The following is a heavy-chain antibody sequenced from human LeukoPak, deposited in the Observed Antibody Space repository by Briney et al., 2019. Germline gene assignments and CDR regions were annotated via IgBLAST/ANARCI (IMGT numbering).Heavy chain of an antibody. Sequence: SQTVSLMCAAYGDSFSSHYWTLIMSPPGKEMDSSGDISDIGSTNHSHSLKSRVTISVAPSKNKFSMKLYSVTAADTAVYYCARDLVPGTKGFDIWGQGTMVSVPS. CDR1: GDSFSSHY. CDR2: ISDIGST. CDR3: ARDLVPGTKGFDI. D-gene: IGHD4-17*01. V-gene: IGHV4-59*11. J-gene: IGHJ3*02.